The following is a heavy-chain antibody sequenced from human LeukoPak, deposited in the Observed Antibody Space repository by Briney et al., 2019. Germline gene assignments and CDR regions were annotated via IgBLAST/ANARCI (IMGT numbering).Heavy chain of an antibody. J-gene: IGHJ4*02. Sequence: GGSLRLSCAASGFTFSSYAMHWVRQAPGKGLEWVAVIWYGGSNKYYADSVKGRFTISRDNSKNTLYLQMNSLRAEDTAVYYCAKVRGSWLPDYWGQGTLVTVSS. V-gene: IGHV3-30*04. CDR1: GFTFSSYA. CDR2: IWYGGSNK. CDR3: AKVRGSWLPDY. D-gene: IGHD5-12*01.